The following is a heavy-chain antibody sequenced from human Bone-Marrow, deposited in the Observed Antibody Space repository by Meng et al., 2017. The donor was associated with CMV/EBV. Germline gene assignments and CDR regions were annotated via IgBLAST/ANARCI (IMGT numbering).Heavy chain of an antibody. CDR1: GFTFSSYW. CDR2: INHSGST. D-gene: IGHD3-22*01. V-gene: IGHV4-34*08. J-gene: IGHJ4*02. CDR3: ACQETYYYDSSGYYGDY. Sequence: ESLKISCAASGFTFSSYWMSWIRQPPGKGLEWIGEINHSGSTNYNPSLKSRVTISVDTSKNQFSLKLSSVTAADTAVYYCACQETYYYDSSGYYGDYWGQGTLVTVSS.